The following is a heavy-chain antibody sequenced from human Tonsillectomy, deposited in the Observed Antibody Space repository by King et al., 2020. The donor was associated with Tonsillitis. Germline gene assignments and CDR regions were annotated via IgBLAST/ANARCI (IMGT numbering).Heavy chain of an antibody. CDR2: ISCANGRT. CDR1: GYTFISDG. D-gene: IGHD3-22*01. V-gene: IGHV1-18*01. Sequence: VQLVQSGVEVKKPGASVKVSCKASGYTFISDGFSWVRHAPGQGLDWVGWISCANGRTDYAQHLQGRATTTTDTSTTTAYMELTSLRPDDTAMYYCARDNRVWYYDTSSYFFDYWGQGTLVTVSS. J-gene: IGHJ4*02. CDR3: ARDNRVWYYDTSSYFFDY.